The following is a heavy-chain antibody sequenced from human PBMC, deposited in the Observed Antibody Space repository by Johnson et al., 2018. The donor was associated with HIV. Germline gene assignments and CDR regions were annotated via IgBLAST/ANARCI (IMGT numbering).Heavy chain of an antibody. J-gene: IGHJ3*02. CDR3: ATFGYTSGWIVTDDAFDI. CDR1: GFSFDSHA. V-gene: IGHV3-9*01. Sequence: VESGGGLVQPGGSLRLSCAASGFSFDSHAINWVRQAPGQGLEWVSGISWNSGSIGYADSVKGRISISRDNSMNTLYLQMNSLRAEDTAVYYCATFGYTSGWIVTDDAFDIWGQGTMVTVSS. CDR2: ISWNSGSI. D-gene: IGHD6-19*01.